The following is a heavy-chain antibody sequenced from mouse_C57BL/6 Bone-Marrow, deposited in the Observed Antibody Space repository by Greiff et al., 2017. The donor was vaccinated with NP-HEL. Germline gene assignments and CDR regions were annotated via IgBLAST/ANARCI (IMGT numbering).Heavy chain of an antibody. CDR2: INYDGSST. CDR1: GFTFSDYY. V-gene: IGHV5-16*01. J-gene: IGHJ2*01. Sequence: VQLKESEGGLVQPGSSMKLSCTASGFTFSDYYMAWVRQVPEKGLEWVANINYDGSSTYYLDSLKSRFIISRDNAKNILYLQMSSLKSEDTATYYCAREGYYSNFFDYWGKGTTLTVSS. D-gene: IGHD2-5*01. CDR3: AREGYYSNFFDY.